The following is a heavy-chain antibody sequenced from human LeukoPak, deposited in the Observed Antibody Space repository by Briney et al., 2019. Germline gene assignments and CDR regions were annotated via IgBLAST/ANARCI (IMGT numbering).Heavy chain of an antibody. V-gene: IGHV3-30-3*01. CDR1: GFTFSSYA. CDR3: ARDGSSWYFDY. CDR2: ISYDGSNK. D-gene: IGHD6-13*01. J-gene: IGHJ4*02. Sequence: PGGSLRLSCAASGFTFSSYAMHWVRQAPGKGLEWVAVISYDGSNKYYADSVKGRFTISRDNSKNTLYLRMNSLRAEDTAVYYCARDGSSWYFDYWGQGTLVTVSS.